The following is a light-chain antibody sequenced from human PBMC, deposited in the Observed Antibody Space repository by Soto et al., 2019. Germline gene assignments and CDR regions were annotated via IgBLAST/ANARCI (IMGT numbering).Light chain of an antibody. CDR2: GAS. Sequence: EIVLTQFPGALSLSPGERVTLSCRASQTVSNTYLAWYQQKSGQAPKFLIYGASNSATGIPDRFSGSGAGTDFTLTISRLEPEDFAVYYCQQYGGLPPTFGGGTKVEIK. CDR3: QQYGGLPPT. V-gene: IGKV3-20*01. CDR1: QTVSNTY. J-gene: IGKJ4*01.